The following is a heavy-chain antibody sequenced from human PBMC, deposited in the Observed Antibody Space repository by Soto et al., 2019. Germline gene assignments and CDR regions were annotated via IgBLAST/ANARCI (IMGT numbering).Heavy chain of an antibody. CDR2: INHSGST. CDR1: GGSFSGYY. V-gene: IGHV4-34*01. J-gene: IGHJ6*02. CDR3: ASSSLYGMDV. Sequence: PSETLSLTCAVYGGSFSGYYWSWIRQPPGKGLEWSGEINHSGSTNYNPSLKSRVTISVDTSKNQFSLKLSSVTAADTAVYYCASSSLYGMDVWGQGTTVTVSS.